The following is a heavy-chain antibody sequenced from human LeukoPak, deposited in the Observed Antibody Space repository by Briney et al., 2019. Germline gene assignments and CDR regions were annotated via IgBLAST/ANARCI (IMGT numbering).Heavy chain of an antibody. J-gene: IGHJ4*02. Sequence: ASVNVSFKASVYTFTIYDINWVRQATGQGLEWMGWMNPNSGNTGYAQKFQGRVTMTRNTSISTAYMELSSLRSEDTAVYYCARGRPRSGYYYWGQGTLVTVSS. V-gene: IGHV1-8*01. D-gene: IGHD3-22*01. CDR3: ARGRPRSGYYY. CDR2: MNPNSGNT. CDR1: VYTFTIYD.